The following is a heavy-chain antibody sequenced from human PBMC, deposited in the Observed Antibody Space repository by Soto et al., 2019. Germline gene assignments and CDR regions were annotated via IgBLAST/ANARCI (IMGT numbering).Heavy chain of an antibody. J-gene: IGHJ6*02. CDR1: GFTFSSYA. CDR3: AKDLGVGASGPLYYYYGMDV. Sequence: HPGGSLRLSCAASGFTFSSYAMSWVRQAPGKGLEWVSAISGSGGSTYYADSVKGRFTISRDNSKNTLYLQMNSLRAEDTAVYYCAKDLGVGASGPLYYYYGMDVWGQGTTVTVSS. CDR2: ISGSGGST. D-gene: IGHD1-26*01. V-gene: IGHV3-23*01.